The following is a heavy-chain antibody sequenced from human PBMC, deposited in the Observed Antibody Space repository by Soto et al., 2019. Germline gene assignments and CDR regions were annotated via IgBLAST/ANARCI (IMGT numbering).Heavy chain of an antibody. CDR2: IHQDASAQ. CDR1: FFPFSNSW. CDR3: ARLSIAAPNGDV. Sequence: SLLLSFSSSFFPFSNSWMSCVRPSPSPFLECVANIHQDASAQYYVDSVKGRFTISRDNAKNSLYLQMNSLTAEDTAIYYCARLSIAAPNGDVWGQGTLVTVSS. J-gene: IGHJ4*02. D-gene: IGHD6-13*01. V-gene: IGHV3-7*03.